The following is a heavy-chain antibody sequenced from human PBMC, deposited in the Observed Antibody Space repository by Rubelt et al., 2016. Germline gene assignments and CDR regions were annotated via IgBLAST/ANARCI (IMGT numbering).Heavy chain of an antibody. CDR1: GGSFSGYY. CDR3: ARGGRYYGSGSYQRHNWFDP. Sequence: QVQLQQWGAGLLKPSETLSLTCAVYGGSFSGYYWSWIRQPPGKGLEWFGEINHSGSTNYNPSLKSRVTISVDTSKNQFSLKLSSVTAADTAVYYCARGGRYYGSGSYQRHNWFDPWGQGTLVTVSS. V-gene: IGHV4-34*01. CDR2: INHSGST. D-gene: IGHD3-10*01. J-gene: IGHJ5*02.